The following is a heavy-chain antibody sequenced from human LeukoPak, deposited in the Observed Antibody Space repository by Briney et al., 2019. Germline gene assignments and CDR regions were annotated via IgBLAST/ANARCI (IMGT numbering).Heavy chain of an antibody. CDR2: INPSGGST. D-gene: IGHD5-12*01. CDR3: ARTTASYEGDY. V-gene: IGHV1-46*01. CDR1: GYTLTELS. J-gene: IGHJ4*02. Sequence: ASVKVSCKVSGYTLTELSMHWVRQAPGQGLEWMGIINPSGGSTSYAQKFQGRVTMTRDTSTSTVYMELSSLRSEDTAVYYCARTTASYEGDYWGQGTLVTVSS.